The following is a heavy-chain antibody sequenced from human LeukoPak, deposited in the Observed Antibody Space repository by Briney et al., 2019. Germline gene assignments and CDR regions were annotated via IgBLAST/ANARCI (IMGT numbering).Heavy chain of an antibody. CDR3: ARWLQFLGFDP. D-gene: IGHD5-24*01. CDR2: IIPIFGTA. CDR1: GGTFSSYA. J-gene: IGHJ5*02. Sequence: SVKVSCKASGGTFSSYAISWVRQAPGQGLEWMGGIIPIFGTANYAQKFQGRVTITTDESTSTAYMELSSLRSEDTAVYYRARWLQFLGFDPWGQGTLVSVSS. V-gene: IGHV1-69*05.